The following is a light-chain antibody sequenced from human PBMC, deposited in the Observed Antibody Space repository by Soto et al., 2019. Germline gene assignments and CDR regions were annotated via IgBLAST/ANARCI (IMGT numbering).Light chain of an antibody. V-gene: IGLV6-57*01. CDR3: QSYGNYVV. Sequence: NFMLTQPHSVSESPGKTVTISCTRSSGSIGSNYVQWYQQRPGSSPTTVIYEDNQRPSGVPDRFSGSIDSSSNSASLTISGLKTEDEADYYCQSYGNYVVFGGGTKLTVL. J-gene: IGLJ2*01. CDR2: EDN. CDR1: SGSIGSNY.